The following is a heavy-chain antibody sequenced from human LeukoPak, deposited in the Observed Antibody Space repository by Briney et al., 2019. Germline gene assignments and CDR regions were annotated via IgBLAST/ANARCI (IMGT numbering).Heavy chain of an antibody. CDR2: INPNSGGT. CDR3: ARDSLSHYDFWSGYFPDYYYYMDV. D-gene: IGHD3-3*01. Sequence: GASVKVSCKASGYTFTGYYMHWVRQAPGQGLEWMGWINPNSGGTNYAQKFQGRVTMTRDTSISTAYMELSRLRSEDTAVYYCARDSLSHYDFWSGYFPDYYYYMDVWGKGTTVTVSS. V-gene: IGHV1-2*02. CDR1: GYTFTGYY. J-gene: IGHJ6*03.